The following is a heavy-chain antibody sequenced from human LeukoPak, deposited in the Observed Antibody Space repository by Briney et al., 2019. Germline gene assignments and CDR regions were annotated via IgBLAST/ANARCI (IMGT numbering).Heavy chain of an antibody. Sequence: SETLSLTCAVSGGSISSGGYTWSWIRQPPGKGLEWIGYNYHSGSTYYNPSLKSRVTISVDRSKNQFSLKLSSVSAADTAVYYCARYCSSTSCYAGGDAFDIWGQGAMVTASS. CDR1: GGSISSGGYT. CDR2: NYHSGST. D-gene: IGHD2-2*01. CDR3: ARYCSSTSCYAGGDAFDI. J-gene: IGHJ3*02. V-gene: IGHV4-30-2*01.